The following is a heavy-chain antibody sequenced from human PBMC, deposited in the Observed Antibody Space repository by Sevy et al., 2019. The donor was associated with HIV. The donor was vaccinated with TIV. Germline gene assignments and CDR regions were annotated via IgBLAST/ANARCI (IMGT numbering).Heavy chain of an antibody. CDR3: ARDFCSNGVSYLWYAFHI. CDR1: GFTVSSNY. CDR2: IYSGGNT. V-gene: IGHV3-53*01. Sequence: GGSLRLSCAASGFTVSSNYMSWVRQAPGKGLEWVSVIYSGGNTFYADSVKGRFTISRDNSKNTLYLQMNSLRAEDTAVYFCARDFCSNGVSYLWYAFHIWGQGTMVTVSS. D-gene: IGHD2-8*01. J-gene: IGHJ3*02.